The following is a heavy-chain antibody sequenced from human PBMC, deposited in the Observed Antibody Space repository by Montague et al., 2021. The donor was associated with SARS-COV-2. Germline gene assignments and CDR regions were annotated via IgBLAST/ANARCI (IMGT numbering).Heavy chain of an antibody. Sequence: SLRLSFSASGFTFSSYAMHWVRQAPGKGLEWVAVISYDGSNKYYADSVKGRFTISRDNSKNTLYLQMNSLRAEDTAVYYCASGYDLLTGYYPFDYWGQGTLVTVSS. V-gene: IGHV3-30*04. J-gene: IGHJ4*02. CDR1: GFTFSSYA. CDR2: ISYDGSNK. D-gene: IGHD3-9*01. CDR3: ASGYDLLTGYYPFDY.